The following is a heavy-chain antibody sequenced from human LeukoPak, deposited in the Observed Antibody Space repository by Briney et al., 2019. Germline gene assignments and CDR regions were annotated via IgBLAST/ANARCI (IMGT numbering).Heavy chain of an antibody. CDR2: ISHHGSNK. V-gene: IGHV3-30-3*01. CDR1: EFTFSTFP. J-gene: IGHJ3*02. CDR3: ARDRIAAAGTDAFDI. Sequence: GGSLRLSCAASEFTFSTFPMHWVRQAPGKGLEWVAVISHHGSNKFYGDSVKGRFTISRDNSKNTLYLQMNSLRAEDTAVYYCARDRIAAAGTDAFDIWGQGTMVTVSS. D-gene: IGHD6-13*01.